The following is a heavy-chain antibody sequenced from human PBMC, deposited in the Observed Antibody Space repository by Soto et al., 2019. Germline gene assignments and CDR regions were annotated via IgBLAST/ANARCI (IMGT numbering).Heavy chain of an antibody. J-gene: IGHJ6*03. D-gene: IGHD2-2*02. V-gene: IGHV4-39*01. CDR3: ARYYCSSTSCYRNYYYYMDV. CDR2: IYYSGST. CDR1: GGSISSSSYY. Sequence: QLQLQESGPGLVKPSETLSLTCTVSGGSISSSSYYWGWIRQPPGKGLEWIGNIYYSGSTYYNPSLKSRVTISVDTSKNQFSLKLSSVTAADTAVYYCARYYCSSTSCYRNYYYYMDVWGKGTTVTVSS.